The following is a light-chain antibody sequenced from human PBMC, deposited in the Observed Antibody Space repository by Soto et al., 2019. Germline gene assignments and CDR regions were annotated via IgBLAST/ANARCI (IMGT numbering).Light chain of an antibody. Sequence: EIVLTQSPATLSLSPGERATLSCRASQSVSSYLAWYQQKPGQAPRLLIYGASSRATGIPDRFSGSGSGTDFTLTITRLEPEDFAVYYCQQYGGSPRTFGQGTRLEI. V-gene: IGKV3-20*01. CDR3: QQYGGSPRT. CDR1: QSVSSY. J-gene: IGKJ5*01. CDR2: GAS.